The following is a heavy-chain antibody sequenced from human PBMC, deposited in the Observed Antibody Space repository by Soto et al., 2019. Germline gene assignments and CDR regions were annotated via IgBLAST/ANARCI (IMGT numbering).Heavy chain of an antibody. D-gene: IGHD3-10*01. Sequence: ASVKVSCKASGGTFSSYAISWVRQAPGQGLEWMGGIIPIFGTANYAQKFQGRVTITADESTSTAYMELSSLRSEDTAVYYCARGYYGSGYPTYYYYGMDVWGQGTTVTVSS. CDR1: GGTFSSYA. CDR3: ARGYYGSGYPTYYYYGMDV. J-gene: IGHJ6*02. V-gene: IGHV1-69*13. CDR2: IIPIFGTA.